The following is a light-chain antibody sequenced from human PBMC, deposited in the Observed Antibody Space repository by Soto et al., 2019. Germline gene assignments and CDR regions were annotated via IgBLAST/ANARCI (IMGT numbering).Light chain of an antibody. J-gene: IGLJ2*01. Sequence: QSALTQPASVSGSPGQSITISCTGSNNDVGTYNDVSWYQQPTGKAPRLLIYDVRDRPSGISNRFSGSKSANTASLTISGLQADDEADYYCASYTSSNSLVFGGGTKLTVL. CDR1: NNDVGTYND. V-gene: IGLV2-14*01. CDR2: DVR. CDR3: ASYTSSNSLV.